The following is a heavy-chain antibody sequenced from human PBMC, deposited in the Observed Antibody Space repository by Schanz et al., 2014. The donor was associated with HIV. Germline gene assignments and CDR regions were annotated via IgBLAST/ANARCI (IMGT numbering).Heavy chain of an antibody. V-gene: IGHV3-30*18. CDR1: GFTFSNYG. CDR3: VKGERIGYRIEVTGPTFDY. Sequence: QVQLVESGGGVVQPGRSLRLSCTASGFTFSNYGMHWVRQAPGKGLEWVAVISHDGSKKYYADSVRGRITISRDNSKNTLYVQIRSLRNEDTAVYYCVKGERIGYRIEVTGPTFDYWGQGTLVTVSS. D-gene: IGHD3-22*01. CDR2: ISHDGSKK. J-gene: IGHJ4*02.